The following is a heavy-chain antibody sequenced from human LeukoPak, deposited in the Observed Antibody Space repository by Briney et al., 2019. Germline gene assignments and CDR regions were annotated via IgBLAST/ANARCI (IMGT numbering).Heavy chain of an antibody. D-gene: IGHD6-6*01. CDR3: AREGSSSGYYMDV. J-gene: IGHJ6*03. CDR1: GFTFRSYE. CDR2: IYYSGST. V-gene: IGHV4-39*07. Sequence: GSLRLSCAASGFTFRSYEMNWVRQPPGKGLEWIGSIYYSGSTYYNPSLKSRVTISVDTSKNQFSLKLSSVTAADTAVYYCAREGSSSGYYMDVWGXGTTVTVSS.